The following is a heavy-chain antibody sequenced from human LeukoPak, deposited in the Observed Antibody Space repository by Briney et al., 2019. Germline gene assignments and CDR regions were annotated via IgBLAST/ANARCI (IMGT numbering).Heavy chain of an antibody. J-gene: IGHJ4*02. CDR2: IIPIFGTA. CDR1: GGTFSSYA. Sequence: GASVKVSFKASGGTFSSYAISWVRQAPGQGLEWMGGIIPIFGTANYAQKFQGRVTITADESTSTAYMERISLRSQDTAVYYRSRFQLVVRGVEVDYWGQGTLVTVSS. CDR3: SRFQLVVRGVEVDY. D-gene: IGHD3-10*01. V-gene: IGHV1-69*13.